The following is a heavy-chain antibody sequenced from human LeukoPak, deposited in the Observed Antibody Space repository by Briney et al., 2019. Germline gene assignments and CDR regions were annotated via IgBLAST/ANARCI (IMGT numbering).Heavy chain of an antibody. V-gene: IGHV3-53*01. J-gene: IGHJ4*02. D-gene: IGHD6-19*01. CDR2: IYNGGRT. CDR3: AKRDSSGWYDY. Sequence: GGSLRLSCAASGFTVSSNYMSWVRQAPGKGLEWVSVIYNGGRTHYADSVKGRFTISRDNSKNTLYLQMNSLRAEDTAVYYCAKRDSSGWYDYWGQGTLVTVSS. CDR1: GFTVSSNY.